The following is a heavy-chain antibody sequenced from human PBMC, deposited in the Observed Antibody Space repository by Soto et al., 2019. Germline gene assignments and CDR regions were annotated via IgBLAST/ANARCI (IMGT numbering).Heavy chain of an antibody. Sequence: EVQLLESGGGFVQPGESLRLSCAASGFTFSLSAMSWVRQAPGRGLDWVSSLSGGGSTTDYADSVKGRFTISRDNSKNTVHLQLNSLRAEDTAVYYCAKGLESDILTACDYWGQGALVNVSS. J-gene: IGHJ4*02. CDR2: LSGGGSTT. V-gene: IGHV3-23*01. CDR1: GFTFSLSA. CDR3: AKGLESDILTACDY. D-gene: IGHD3-9*01.